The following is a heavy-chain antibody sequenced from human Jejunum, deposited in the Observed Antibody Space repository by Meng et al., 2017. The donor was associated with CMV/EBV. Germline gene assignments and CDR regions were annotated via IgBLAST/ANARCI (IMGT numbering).Heavy chain of an antibody. J-gene: IGHJ4*02. CDR1: GYTFTGYN. D-gene: IGHD1-1*01. CDR3: ARGHNFGFEY. Sequence: QVQLVQSGGEVKKPGASVKVSCKASGYTFTGYNMHWVRQAPGQGLEWMGRIITNTGGTNYAQKFQGRVTTTRDTSISTGYMELNSLRSDDTAVYYCARGHNFGFEYWGQGTLVTVSS. CDR2: IITNTGGT. V-gene: IGHV1-2*06.